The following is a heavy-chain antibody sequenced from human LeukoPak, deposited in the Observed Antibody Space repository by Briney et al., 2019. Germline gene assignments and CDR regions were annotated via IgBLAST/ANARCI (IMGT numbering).Heavy chain of an antibody. D-gene: IGHD6-19*01. CDR3: TRRYGGHSGWAGYHDS. Sequence: GGSLRLSCVASGFSFSAYIMHWVRQAPGKGLEYVSAIRSDGSSTFYPNSVKGRFTISRDNSKSTLYLQMGSLRAEDTAVFYCTRRYGGHSGWAGYHDSWGQGTLVTVSS. V-gene: IGHV3-64*01. CDR2: IRSDGSST. CDR1: GFSFSAYI. J-gene: IGHJ4*02.